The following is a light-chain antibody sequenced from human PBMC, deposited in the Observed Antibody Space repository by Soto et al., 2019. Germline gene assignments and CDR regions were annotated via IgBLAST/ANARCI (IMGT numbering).Light chain of an antibody. J-gene: IGKJ4*01. CDR3: QQRSNWPLT. V-gene: IGKV3D-20*02. CDR2: GAS. Sequence: EIVLTQSPGTLCLSPGERATLSSRASQSVSSSCLAWYQQKPGQAPRLLIYGASSRATGIPDRFSGSGSGTDFTLTISSLEPEDFAVYYCQQRSNWPLTFGGGTKVDIK. CDR1: QSVSSSC.